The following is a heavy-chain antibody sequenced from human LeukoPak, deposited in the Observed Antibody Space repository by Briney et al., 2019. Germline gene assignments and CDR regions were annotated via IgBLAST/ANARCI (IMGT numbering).Heavy chain of an antibody. V-gene: IGHV1-46*01. CDR1: GYTFTSYY. CDR3: ARGHSNSPFLY. J-gene: IGHJ4*02. Sequence: WASVKVSCKASGYTFTSYYLHWVRQAPGQGLEWMGIINPSGGSTSYAQKFQDRVTMTRDTPTSTVYMEQSSLRSEDTAVYYCARGHSNSPFLYWGQGTLVTVSS. D-gene: IGHD6-6*01. CDR2: INPSGGST.